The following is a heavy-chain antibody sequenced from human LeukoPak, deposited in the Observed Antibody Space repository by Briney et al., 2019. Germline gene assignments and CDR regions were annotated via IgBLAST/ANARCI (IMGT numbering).Heavy chain of an antibody. CDR3: ARVTAAATNWFDP. D-gene: IGHD6-13*01. Sequence: SETLSLTCTVSGGSISSGGYYWSWFRQHPGKGLEWIGYIYYSGSTYYNPSLKSRVTISVDTSKNQFSLKLSSVTAADTAVYYCARVTAAATNWFDPWGQGTLVTVSS. CDR2: IYYSGST. J-gene: IGHJ5*02. V-gene: IGHV4-31*03. CDR1: GGSISSGGYY.